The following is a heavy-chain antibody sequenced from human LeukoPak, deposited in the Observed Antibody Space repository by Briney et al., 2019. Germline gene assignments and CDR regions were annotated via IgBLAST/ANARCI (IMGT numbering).Heavy chain of an antibody. CDR3: AREEALGSGSFDY. Sequence: SETLSLTCTVSGGSISSGSYYWTWTRQPAGKGLEWIGHIYTSGSTSYNPSLKSRVTISLDTSTNQFSLKLSSVTAADTAVYYCAREEALGSGSFDYWGQGTLVTISS. CDR2: IYTSGST. J-gene: IGHJ4*02. CDR1: GGSISSGSYY. D-gene: IGHD1-26*01. V-gene: IGHV4-61*09.